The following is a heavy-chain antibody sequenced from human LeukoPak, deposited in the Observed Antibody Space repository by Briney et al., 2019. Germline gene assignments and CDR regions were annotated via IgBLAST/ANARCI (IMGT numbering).Heavy chain of an antibody. D-gene: IGHD3-3*01. Sequence: PSQTLSLTCTVSGGPISSGGYYWSWIRQHPGKGLEWIGYIYYSGSTYYNPSLKSRVTISVDTSKNQFSLKLSSVTAADTAVYYCASGSAEEWLSRAEYFQHWGQGTLVTVSS. V-gene: IGHV4-31*03. J-gene: IGHJ1*01. CDR1: GGPISSGGYY. CDR2: IYYSGST. CDR3: ASGSAEEWLSRAEYFQH.